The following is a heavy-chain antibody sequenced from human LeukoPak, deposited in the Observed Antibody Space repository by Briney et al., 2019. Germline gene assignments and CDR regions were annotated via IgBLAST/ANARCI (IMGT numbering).Heavy chain of an antibody. Sequence: SETLSLTCAVSGGSISSGGYSWTWIRQPPGKGLEWIGYIYYSGTTYYNPSLKSRLTISVDTSKNLFSLKLSSVTAADTAVYYCARRQWLVLRGAFDIWGQGTMVTVSS. J-gene: IGHJ3*02. CDR2: IYYSGTT. D-gene: IGHD6-19*01. CDR1: GGSISSGGYS. V-gene: IGHV4-30-4*07. CDR3: ARRQWLVLRGAFDI.